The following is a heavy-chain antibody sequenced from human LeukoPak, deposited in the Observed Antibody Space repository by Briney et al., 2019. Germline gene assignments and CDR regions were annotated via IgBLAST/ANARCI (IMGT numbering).Heavy chain of an antibody. CDR3: ARVRSDCSSTSCYVDYFDY. D-gene: IGHD2-2*01. Sequence: ASVKVSCKASGYTFTGYYMHWVRQAPGQGLEWMGWINPNSGGTNYAQKFQGRVTMTRDTPISTAYMELSRLRSDDTAVYYCARVRSDCSSTSCYVDYFDYWGQGTLVTVSS. CDR2: INPNSGGT. J-gene: IGHJ4*02. V-gene: IGHV1-2*02. CDR1: GYTFTGYY.